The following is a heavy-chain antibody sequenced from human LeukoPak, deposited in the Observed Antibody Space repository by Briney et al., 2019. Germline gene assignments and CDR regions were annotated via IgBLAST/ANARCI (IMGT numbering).Heavy chain of an antibody. J-gene: IGHJ4*02. V-gene: IGHV5-51*01. CDR1: GYSFTSYW. CDR3: ARHPRPYSPIESFDY. CDR2: IYPGDSDT. D-gene: IGHD1-26*01. Sequence: GESLKISCKGSGYSFTSYWIGWVRQMPGKGLEWMGIIYPGDSDTRYSSSFQGQVTISADKSISTAYLQWSSLKASDTAMYYCARHPRPYSPIESFDYWGQGTLVTVSS.